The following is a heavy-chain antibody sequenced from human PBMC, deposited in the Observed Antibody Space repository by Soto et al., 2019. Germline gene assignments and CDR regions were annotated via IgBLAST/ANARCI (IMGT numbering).Heavy chain of an antibody. CDR2: ISYDGSNK. Sequence: QVQLVESGGGVVQPGRSLRLSCAASGFTFSSYAMHWVRQAPGKGLEWVAVISYDGSNKYYADSVKGRFTISRDNSKNTRYLQMNSLRAEDTAVYYCAVSIAVAYYFDYWGQGTLVTVSS. D-gene: IGHD6-19*01. J-gene: IGHJ4*02. CDR3: AVSIAVAYYFDY. CDR1: GFTFSSYA. V-gene: IGHV3-30-3*01.